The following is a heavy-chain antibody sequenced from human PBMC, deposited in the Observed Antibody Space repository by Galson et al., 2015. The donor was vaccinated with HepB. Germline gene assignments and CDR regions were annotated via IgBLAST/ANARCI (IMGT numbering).Heavy chain of an antibody. D-gene: IGHD1-1*01. J-gene: IGHJ6*02. V-gene: IGHV1-18*01. CDR3: ARDSRLELRLNNYFSYGVGV. CDR1: GYNFNNYG. CDR2: FSGYDGST. Sequence: SVKVSCKASGYNFNNYGLSWIRQAPGPGLEWMGWFSGYDGSTNNAQKFQGRVSMTADASTGTAYLELRDLRSDDTAVYYCARDSRLELRLNNYFSYGVGVWGQGSAVTVSS.